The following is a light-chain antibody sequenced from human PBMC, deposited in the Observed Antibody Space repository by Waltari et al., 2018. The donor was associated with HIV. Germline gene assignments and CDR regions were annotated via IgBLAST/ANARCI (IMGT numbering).Light chain of an antibody. CDR1: RNIAGERG. J-gene: IGLJ3*02. CDR2: RNH. Sequence: QARLTHPPSLSKGLRHTATLTSTRNRNIAGERGAAWLQQHQRHPTKPLSYRNHSRPSGISERRSASRSGNTASLTITGLQHDDEADYYCSSWDISISAWVFGGGTKLIVL. CDR3: SSWDISISAWV. V-gene: IGLV10-54*01.